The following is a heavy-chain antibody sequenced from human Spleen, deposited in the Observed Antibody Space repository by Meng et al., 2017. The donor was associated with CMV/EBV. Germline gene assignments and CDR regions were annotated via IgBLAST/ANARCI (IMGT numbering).Heavy chain of an antibody. J-gene: IGHJ4*02. V-gene: IGHV7-4-1*02. CDR1: YSCTSLA. Sequence: YSCTSLALDWVRQGTGQGLAWIGSTNNNTEKHTYVQDFTGRFVFSVDISARTIYLQISSLETEDTAVYYCARTYEYAWRGYRYIDFWGQGTLVTVSS. CDR3: ARTYEYAWRGYRYIDF. D-gene: IGHD3-16*02. CDR2: TNNNTEKH.